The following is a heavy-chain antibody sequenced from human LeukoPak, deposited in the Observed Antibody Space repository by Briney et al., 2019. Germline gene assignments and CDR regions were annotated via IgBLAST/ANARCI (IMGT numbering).Heavy chain of an antibody. CDR2: TYYRSKWYN. D-gene: IGHD6-25*01. J-gene: IGHJ4*02. V-gene: IGHV6-1*01. Sequence: QTLSLTCVISGDSVSSNSAAWNWVRQSPSRGLEWLGRTYYRSKWYNDYAVSVKSRITINPDTSKNQFSLQLNSMTPEDTAVYYCARGEEAATDYFDHWGQGALVTVSS. CDR3: ARGEEAATDYFDH. CDR1: GDSVSSNSAA.